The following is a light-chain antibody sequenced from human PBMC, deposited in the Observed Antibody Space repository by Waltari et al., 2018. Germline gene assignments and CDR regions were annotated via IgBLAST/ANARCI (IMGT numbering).Light chain of an antibody. J-gene: IGKJ4*01. Sequence: VGDRVTISCRAGQDISSYLAWYQQKPGEAPKLLIYAASTLQSGVPSRFSGSGSGTEFTLTISSLQPEDFAAYYCQQLNVYPLTFGGGSKVEIK. CDR3: QQLNVYPLT. CDR2: AAS. CDR1: QDISSY. V-gene: IGKV1-9*01.